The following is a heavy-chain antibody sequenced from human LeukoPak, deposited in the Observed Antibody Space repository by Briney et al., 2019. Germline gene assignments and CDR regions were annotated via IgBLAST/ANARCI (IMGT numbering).Heavy chain of an antibody. V-gene: IGHV4-59*01. CDR3: ASGPYPAAGTDHQFDY. J-gene: IGHJ4*02. CDR1: GSSISSYY. CDR2: IYYRGST. Sequence: PSETLSLTCTVSGSSISSYYWSWIRQPPGKGLEWIGYIYYRGSTNYNPSLKSRVTISVDTSKNQFSLKLSSVTAAGTAVYYCASGPYPAAGTDHQFDYWGQGTLVTVSS. D-gene: IGHD6-13*01.